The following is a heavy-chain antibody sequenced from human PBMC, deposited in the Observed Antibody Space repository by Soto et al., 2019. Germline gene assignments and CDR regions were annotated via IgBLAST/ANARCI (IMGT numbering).Heavy chain of an antibody. CDR3: ARGYVDTAMVAAYGMDV. D-gene: IGHD5-18*01. CDR1: GGTFSSYA. J-gene: IGHJ6*02. CDR2: IIPIFGTA. V-gene: IGHV1-69*13. Sequence: SVKVSCKASGGTFSSYAISWVRQAPGQGLEWMGGIIPIFGTANYAQKFQGRVTITADESTSTAYMELSSLRSEDTAVYYCARGYVDTAMVAAYGMDVGGQGTTVTVSS.